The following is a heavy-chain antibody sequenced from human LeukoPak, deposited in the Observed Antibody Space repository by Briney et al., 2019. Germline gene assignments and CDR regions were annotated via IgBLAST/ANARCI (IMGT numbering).Heavy chain of an antibody. Sequence: ASVKVSCKTSGYTLSDYYMHWVRQAPGQGLEWMGWINPNSGATTYAENFQGRVIMTRDTSISTAYMELTSLRSDDTALYYCARGVLRELRGFDYWGRGTLVTVSS. D-gene: IGHD1-7*01. CDR2: INPNSGAT. V-gene: IGHV1-2*02. J-gene: IGHJ4*02. CDR3: ARGVLRELRGFDY. CDR1: GYTLSDYY.